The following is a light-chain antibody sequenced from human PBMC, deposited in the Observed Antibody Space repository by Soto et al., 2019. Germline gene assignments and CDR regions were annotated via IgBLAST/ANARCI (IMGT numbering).Light chain of an antibody. V-gene: IGLV2-23*02. CDR3: CSYAGRSTVL. CDR1: SGDIGTYNL. CDR2: EVN. Sequence: QSALTQPASVSGSPGQSITISCTGSSGDIGTYNLVSWYQQHPTRAPKLFIFEVNKRPSGISNRFSASKSGNTASLTISGLQAEDEADFHCCSYAGRSTVLCGGGTKVTVL. J-gene: IGLJ2*01.